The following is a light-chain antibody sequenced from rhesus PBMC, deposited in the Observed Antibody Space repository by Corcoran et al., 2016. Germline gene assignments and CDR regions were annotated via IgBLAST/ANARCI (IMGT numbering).Light chain of an antibody. V-gene: IGKV1S9*01. CDR3: QQGYSYPSS. CDR2: RAS. J-gene: IGKJ2*01. Sequence: DIQMTQSPSSLSASVGDRVTITCQASQSLSNYLNWYQQKPGKISKLLFYRASRLQSGIPSRLSGSGSGTDFTLTISSLQPEDFATYYCQQGYSYPSSFGQGTKVEIK. CDR1: QSLSNY.